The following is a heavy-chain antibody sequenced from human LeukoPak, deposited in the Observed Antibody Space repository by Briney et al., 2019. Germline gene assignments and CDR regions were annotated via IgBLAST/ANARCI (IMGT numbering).Heavy chain of an antibody. CDR1: GFTFSSYG. CDR2: IWYDGSNK. CDR3: ARGAHYGDYNNWFDA. D-gene: IGHD4-17*01. J-gene: IGHJ5*02. V-gene: IGHV3-33*08. Sequence: GGSLRLSCAASGFTFSSYGMHWVRQAPGKGLEWGAVIWYDGSNKYYADSVKGRFNISRDNSKNTLYLQMNSLRAEGTAVYYCARGAHYGDYNNWFDAWGQGTLVTVSS.